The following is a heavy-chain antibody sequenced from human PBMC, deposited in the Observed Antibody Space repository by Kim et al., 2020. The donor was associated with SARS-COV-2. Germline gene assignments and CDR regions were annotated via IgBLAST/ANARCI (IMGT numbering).Heavy chain of an antibody. D-gene: IGHD3-10*01. Sequence: AQKFQGRVTMPRDTSISTAYMELSRLRSDDTAVYYCAREYGSGFNAFDIWGQGTMVTVSS. CDR3: AREYGSGFNAFDI. V-gene: IGHV1-2*02. J-gene: IGHJ3*02.